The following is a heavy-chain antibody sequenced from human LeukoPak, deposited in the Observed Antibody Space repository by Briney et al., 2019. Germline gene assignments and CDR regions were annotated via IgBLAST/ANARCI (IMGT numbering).Heavy chain of an antibody. J-gene: IGHJ4*02. D-gene: IGHD3-22*01. CDR2: INHSGST. CDR3: AARRTYYYDSSGYKSGFDY. CDR1: GGSFSGYY. V-gene: IGHV4-34*01. Sequence: WETLSLTCAVYGGSFSGYYWSWIRQPPGKGLEWIGEINHSGSTNYNPSIKSRVTISVDTSKNQFSLKLSSVTAADTAVYYCAARRTYYYDSSGYKSGFDYWGQGTLVTVSS.